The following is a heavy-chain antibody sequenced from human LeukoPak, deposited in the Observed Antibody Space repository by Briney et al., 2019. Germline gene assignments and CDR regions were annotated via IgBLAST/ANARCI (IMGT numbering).Heavy chain of an antibody. D-gene: IGHD6-19*01. V-gene: IGHV3-21*01. J-gene: IGHJ5*02. Sequence: PGGSLRLSCAASGFAFSSFSMNWVRQAPGKGLEWVSSISSSSSYIYYADSVKGRFTISRDNAKNSLYLQMNSLRAEDTAVYYCARDLYSSGPYNWFDPWGQGTLVTVSS. CDR1: GFAFSSFS. CDR2: ISSSSSYI. CDR3: ARDLYSSGPYNWFDP.